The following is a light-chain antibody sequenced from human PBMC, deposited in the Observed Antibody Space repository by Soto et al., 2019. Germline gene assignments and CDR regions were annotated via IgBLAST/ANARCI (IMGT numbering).Light chain of an antibody. V-gene: IGKV1-5*01. CDR2: DAS. CDR3: QQYNSVSLLT. CDR1: QSISSW. J-gene: IGKJ4*01. Sequence: DIQMTQSPSTLSASVGDRVTITCRASQSISSWLAWYQQKPGKAPKLLIYDASNLESGVPSRFSGSGSGTEFSLTISSLQADDFATYYCQQYNSVSLLTFGGGTKVEIK.